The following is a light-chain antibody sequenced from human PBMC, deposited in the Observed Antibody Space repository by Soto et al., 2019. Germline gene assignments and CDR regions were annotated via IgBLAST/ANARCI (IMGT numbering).Light chain of an antibody. Sequence: EIVLTQSPGTLSLSPGERATLSCRASQSVDSRYLAWYQQKPGQAPRLLFYGASSRATGIPDRFSGSGSGTDLTLTISRLEPEDFAVYYCQQYGSPPGMYTFGKGTKLEIK. CDR2: GAS. CDR1: QSVDSRY. V-gene: IGKV3-20*01. CDR3: QQYGSPPGMYT. J-gene: IGKJ2*01.